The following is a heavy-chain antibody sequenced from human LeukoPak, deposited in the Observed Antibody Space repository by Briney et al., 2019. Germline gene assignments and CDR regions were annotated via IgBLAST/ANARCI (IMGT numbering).Heavy chain of an antibody. V-gene: IGHV3-30*02. Sequence: PGGSLRLSCAASGFTFSSYGMHWVRQAPGKRLEWVAFIRYDGSNKYYADSVKGRFTISRDNSKNTLYLQMNSLRAEDTAVYYCARDLRVVVPAAITLTDYYYYMDVWGKGTTVTVSS. D-gene: IGHD2-2*01. CDR2: IRYDGSNK. J-gene: IGHJ6*03. CDR3: ARDLRVVVPAAITLTDYYYYMDV. CDR1: GFTFSSYG.